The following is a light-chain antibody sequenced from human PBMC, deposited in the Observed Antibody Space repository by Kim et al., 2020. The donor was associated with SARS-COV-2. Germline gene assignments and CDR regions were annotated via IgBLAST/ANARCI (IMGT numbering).Light chain of an antibody. V-gene: IGKV1-5*03. CDR2: RAS. CDR1: QDIYTW. CDR3: QHYNSVPYT. J-gene: IGKJ2*01. Sequence: SASVGDRVTITCRASQDIYTWLAWYQQKPGKAPKLLIYRASTLESGVPSRFTGSGSATEFILTITDPQPDDFATYYCQHYNSVPYTFGQGTKLEI.